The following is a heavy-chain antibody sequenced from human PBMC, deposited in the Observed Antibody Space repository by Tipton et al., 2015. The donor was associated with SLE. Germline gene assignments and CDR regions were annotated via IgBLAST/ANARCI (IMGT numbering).Heavy chain of an antibody. J-gene: IGHJ3*02. D-gene: IGHD3-16*02. Sequence: TLSLTCAVYGGSFSTYHWSWIRQPPGKGLEWIGEINQSGSTNYNPSLKSRVTISVDTSKNQFSLKLSSVTAADTAVYYCAQAHLWGSYRYASDIWGQGTMVTVSS. CDR2: INQSGST. CDR1: GGSFSTYH. V-gene: IGHV4-34*01. CDR3: AQAHLWGSYRYASDI.